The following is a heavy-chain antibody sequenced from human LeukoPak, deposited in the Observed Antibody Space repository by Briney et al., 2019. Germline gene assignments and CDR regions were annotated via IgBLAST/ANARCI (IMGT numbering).Heavy chain of an antibody. D-gene: IGHD4-17*01. CDR1: CASISSSSSY. V-gene: IGHV4-39*07. CDR3: ARDLVPKATIKEMDV. Sequence: PADTLSLTCTVSCASISSSSSYWGWIRQPPGKGLEWIGNIYSRGNTYYTPSLRSRVTISIDTSKNQLSLRLTSVTAADTAVYYCARDLVPKATIKEMDVWGKGTTVTVSS. CDR2: IYSRGNT. J-gene: IGHJ6*04.